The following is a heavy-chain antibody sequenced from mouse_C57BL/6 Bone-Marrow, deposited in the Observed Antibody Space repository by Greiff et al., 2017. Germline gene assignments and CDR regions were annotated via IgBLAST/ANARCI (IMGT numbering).Heavy chain of an antibody. J-gene: IGHJ4*01. CDR1: GFTFSDYY. CDR2: LSNGGGST. V-gene: IGHV5-12*01. CDR3: ARPFFYYAMDY. Sequence: EVHLVESGGGLVQPGGSLKLSCAASGFTFSDYYMYWVRQTPEKRLEWVAYLSNGGGSTYYPDTVKGRFTISRDNAKNTLYLQMSRLKSEDTAMYYCARPFFYYAMDYWGQGTSVTVSS.